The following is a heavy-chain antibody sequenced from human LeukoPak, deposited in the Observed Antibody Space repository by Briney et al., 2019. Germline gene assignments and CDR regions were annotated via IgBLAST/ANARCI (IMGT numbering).Heavy chain of an antibody. CDR3: ARWDGDDGY. Sequence: GGSLRLSCAASGFTFSSYSMNWVRQAPGKGLEWVSYISTSSITIYYADSVKGRFTISRDNAKNSLYLQMSSLRAEDTAVYYCARWDGDDGYWGQGTLVTVSS. V-gene: IGHV3-48*01. CDR2: ISTSSITI. CDR1: GFTFSSYS. D-gene: IGHD4-17*01. J-gene: IGHJ4*02.